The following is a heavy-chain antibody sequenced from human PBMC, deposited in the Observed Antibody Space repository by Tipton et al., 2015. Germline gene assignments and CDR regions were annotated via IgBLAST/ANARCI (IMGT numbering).Heavy chain of an antibody. CDR1: GFTFSNYW. D-gene: IGHD3-22*01. CDR2: IYYSGST. V-gene: IGHV4-59*01. Sequence: LRLSCAASGFTFSNYWMSWVRQAPGRGLEWIGYIYYSGSTNYNPSLRSRVAMSMDTSKNQFSLKLSSVIAADTAVYYCARASIIQGYYHDSSRYYLFNSWGQGTLVTVSS. J-gene: IGHJ1*01. CDR3: ARASIIQGYYHDSSRYYLFNS.